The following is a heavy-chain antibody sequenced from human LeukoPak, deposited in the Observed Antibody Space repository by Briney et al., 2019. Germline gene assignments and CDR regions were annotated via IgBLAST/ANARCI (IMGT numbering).Heavy chain of an antibody. V-gene: IGHV1-2*02. CDR2: INPNSGAT. D-gene: IGHD4-17*01. Sequence: ASVKVSCKGSGYTFTGYYMHWVRQAPGQGLEWMAWINPNSGATNYAQKFQGRVTMTRDTSISTAYMELTRLRSDDTAVYYCARDNGDYWFDYWGQGTLVTVSS. CDR1: GYTFTGYY. J-gene: IGHJ4*02. CDR3: ARDNGDYWFDY.